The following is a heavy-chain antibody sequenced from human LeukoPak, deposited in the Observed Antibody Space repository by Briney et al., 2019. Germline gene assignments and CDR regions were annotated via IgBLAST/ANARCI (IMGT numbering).Heavy chain of an antibody. CDR2: IKQDGSEK. CDR1: GFTFSSYW. J-gene: IGHJ4*02. D-gene: IGHD3-16*02. CDR3: ARVYRYGLYYFDY. V-gene: IGHV3-7*01. Sequence: GGSLRLSCAASGFTFSSYWMSWVRQAPGKGLEWVANIKQDGSEKYYVDSVKGRFTISRDNAKNSLYLQMNSLRAEDTAVYYCARVYRYGLYYFDYWGQGTLVTVSS.